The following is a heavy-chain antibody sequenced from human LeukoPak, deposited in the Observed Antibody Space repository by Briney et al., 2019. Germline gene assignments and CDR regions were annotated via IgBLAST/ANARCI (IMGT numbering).Heavy chain of an antibody. Sequence: ASVKVFCKACGYIFNSYGISWVRQAPGQGFEWMGWISAYNGNTNYAQKLQGRVTMNTDTSTSTAYAELMSLRSDDAAVYYCARVAYCGGDCYLYYCDCWGQGTLVTVCS. V-gene: IGHV1-18*04. CDR1: GYIFNSYG. CDR3: ARVAYCGGDCYLYYCDC. J-gene: IGHJ4*02. CDR2: ISAYNGNT. D-gene: IGHD2-21*02.